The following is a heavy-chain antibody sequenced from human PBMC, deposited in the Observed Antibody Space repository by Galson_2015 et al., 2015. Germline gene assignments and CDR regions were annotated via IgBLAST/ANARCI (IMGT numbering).Heavy chain of an antibody. V-gene: IGHV3-30-3*01. CDR1: GFTFSSYA. CDR2: ISYDGSNK. J-gene: IGHJ4*02. D-gene: IGHD5-18*01. Sequence: SLRLSCAASGFTFSSYAMHWVRQAPGKGLEWVAVISYDGSNKYYADSVKGRSTISRDNSKNTLYLQMNSLRAEDTAVYYCASHLGTAMVTVGYWGQGTLVTVSS. CDR3: ASHLGTAMVTVGY.